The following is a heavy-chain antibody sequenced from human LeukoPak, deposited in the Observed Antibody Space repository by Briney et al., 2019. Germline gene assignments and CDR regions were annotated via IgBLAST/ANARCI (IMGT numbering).Heavy chain of an antibody. Sequence: PSETLSLTCAVYGGSFSGYYWSWIRQPPGKGLEWIGEINHSGSTNYNPSLKSRVTISVDTSKNQFSLKLSSVTAADTAVYYCARGFIAVAGNGYYYYGMDVWGQGTTVTVSS. J-gene: IGHJ6*02. CDR2: INHSGST. CDR1: GGSFSGYY. CDR3: ARGFIAVAGNGYYYYGMDV. V-gene: IGHV4-34*01. D-gene: IGHD6-19*01.